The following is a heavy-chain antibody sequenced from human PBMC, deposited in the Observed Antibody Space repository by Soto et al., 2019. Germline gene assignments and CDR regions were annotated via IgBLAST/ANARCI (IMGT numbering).Heavy chain of an antibody. CDR1: GFTFSSYA. V-gene: IGHV3-23*01. CDR2: ISGSGGST. D-gene: IGHD3-3*01. J-gene: IGHJ6*03. CDR3: AKDHFSPRDYDFWSGYTYYYYYMDV. Sequence: PGGSLSLSCAASGFTFSSYAMSWVRQAPGKGLEWVSAISGSGGSTYYADSVKGRFTISRDNSKNTLYLQMNSLRAEDTAVYYCAKDHFSPRDYDFWSGYTYYYYYMDVWGKGTTVTVSS.